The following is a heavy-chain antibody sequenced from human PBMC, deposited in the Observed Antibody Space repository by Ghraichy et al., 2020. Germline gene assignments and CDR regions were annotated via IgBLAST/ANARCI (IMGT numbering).Heavy chain of an antibody. V-gene: IGHV4-31*03. Sequence: SETLSLTCTVSGGSINSGGYFWSWVRQHPGEGLEWIGYIYYTGSTYYSPSLKSRVTISVNTSRNQFSLKLSSVTAADTAVYFCARVFWSRISVFGVLDYWGQGTLVTVSS. J-gene: IGHJ4*02. CDR2: IYYTGST. CDR3: ARVFWSRISVFGVLDY. D-gene: IGHD3-3*01. CDR1: GGSINSGGYF.